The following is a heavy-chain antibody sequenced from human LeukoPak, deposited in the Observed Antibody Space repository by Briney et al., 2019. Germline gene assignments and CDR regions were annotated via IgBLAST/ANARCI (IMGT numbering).Heavy chain of an antibody. CDR1: GFTVSDDY. D-gene: IGHD1-1*01. J-gene: IGHJ4*02. Sequence: GGSLRLSCAASGFTVSDDYMNWVRQAPGKGLEWVSAIYSGGATYYADSVKGRFSISRDNSRNTVHLQMNSLRAEDTAVYYCARARYNWKGPYYFDSWGQGTLVTVSP. CDR2: IYSGGAT. V-gene: IGHV3-53*01. CDR3: ARARYNWKGPYYFDS.